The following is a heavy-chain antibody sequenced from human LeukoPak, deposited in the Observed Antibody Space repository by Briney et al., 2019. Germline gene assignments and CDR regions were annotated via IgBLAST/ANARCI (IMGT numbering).Heavy chain of an antibody. CDR2: ISGSGGST. Sequence: GGSLRLSCAASGFTFSSYAMSWVRQAPGKGLEWVSGISGSGGSTYYADSAKGRFTISRDNSKNTLYLQMNSMRAEDTAVYYCAKDRAYCGGDCYPGSDFDYWGQGTLVTVSS. D-gene: IGHD2-21*02. V-gene: IGHV3-23*01. CDR3: AKDRAYCGGDCYPGSDFDY. J-gene: IGHJ4*02. CDR1: GFTFSSYA.